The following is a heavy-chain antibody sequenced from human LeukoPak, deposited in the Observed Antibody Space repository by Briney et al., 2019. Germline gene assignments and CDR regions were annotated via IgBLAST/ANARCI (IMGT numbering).Heavy chain of an antibody. CDR2: IRSKGYGGTT. CDR3: TRDGVVAAPPAHYYYMDV. J-gene: IGHJ6*03. CDR1: GFTFGDYA. D-gene: IGHD2-15*01. Sequence: GGFLRLSCTASGFTFGDYAMSWVRQAPGKGLEWVGFIRSKGYGGTTEYAASVKGRFTISRDDSKSMAYLQMNSLKTEDTAIYYCTRDGVVAAPPAHYYYMDVWGKGTTVTISS. V-gene: IGHV3-49*04.